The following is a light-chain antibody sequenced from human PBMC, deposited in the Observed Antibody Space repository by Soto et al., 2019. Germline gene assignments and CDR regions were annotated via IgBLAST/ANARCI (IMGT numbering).Light chain of an antibody. CDR1: QSVSSY. V-gene: IGKV3-11*01. Sequence: EIVLTQSPATLSLSPGERATLSCRASQSVSSYLAWYQQKPGQAHRLLIYDASNRATGIPARFGGSGSGTDLTLTISSLEPEHFALYYCQQRTGEFSFGPETKVDIK. CDR3: QQRTGEFS. J-gene: IGKJ3*01. CDR2: DAS.